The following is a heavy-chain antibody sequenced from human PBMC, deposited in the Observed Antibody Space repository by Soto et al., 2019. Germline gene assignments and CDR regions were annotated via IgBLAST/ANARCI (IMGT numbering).Heavy chain of an antibody. CDR1: GFTLGSYW. V-gene: IGHV3-7*05. J-gene: IGHJ3*01. Sequence: EVQLVESGGGLVQPGGSLRLSCEASGFTLGSYWMTWVRQAPGKGLEWVANIKKDGSVKSYLYSLRGRFTISRDNAKNSLYLQMNSLSAEDTALYYCARDVSPGSSSLYLDAFDLWGQGTMVTVSS. D-gene: IGHD6-13*01. CDR3: ARDVSPGSSSLYLDAFDL. CDR2: IKKDGSVK.